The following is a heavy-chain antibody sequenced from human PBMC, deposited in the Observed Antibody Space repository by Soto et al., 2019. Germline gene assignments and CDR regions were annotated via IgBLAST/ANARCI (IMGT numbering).Heavy chain of an antibody. CDR2: ISSSSSYT. CDR3: ARDLSNYDILTGYYLD. Sequence: PGGSLRLSCAASGFTFSDYYMSWIRQAPGKGLEWVSYISSSSSYTNYADSVKGRFTISRDNAKNSLYLQMNSLRAEDTAVYYCARDLSNYDILTGYYLDWGQGTLVTVSS. V-gene: IGHV3-11*05. J-gene: IGHJ4*02. CDR1: GFTFSDYY. D-gene: IGHD3-9*01.